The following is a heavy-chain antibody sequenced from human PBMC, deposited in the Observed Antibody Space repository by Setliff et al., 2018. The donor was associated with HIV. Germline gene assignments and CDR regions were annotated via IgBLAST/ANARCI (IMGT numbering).Heavy chain of an antibody. CDR2: TYYSSKWYI. J-gene: IGHJ3*02. CDR3: VRGNVSAFDI. D-gene: IGHD2-15*01. CDR1: GDSVSSSNRVA. Sequence: SQTLSLTCAISGDSVSSSNRVAWNWIRQSPSRGLEWLGRTYYSSKWYIDYAMSVKGRIIINPDTSKNRFSLQPNSVTPEDTAVYYCVRGNVSAFDIWGQGTMVTVS. V-gene: IGHV6-1*01.